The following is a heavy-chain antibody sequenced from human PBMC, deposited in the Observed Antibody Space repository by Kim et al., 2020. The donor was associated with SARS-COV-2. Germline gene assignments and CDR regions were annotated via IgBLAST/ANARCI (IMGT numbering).Heavy chain of an antibody. V-gene: IGHV3-23*01. CDR3: AKGPDYDFWSGYWDY. Sequence: GGSLRLSCAASGFTFSSYAMSWVRQAPGKGLEWVSAISGSGGSTYYADSVKGRFTISRDNSKNTLYLQMNSLRAEDTAVYYCAKGPDYDFWSGYWDYWGQGTLVTVSS. D-gene: IGHD3-3*01. J-gene: IGHJ4*02. CDR1: GFTFSSYA. CDR2: ISGSGGST.